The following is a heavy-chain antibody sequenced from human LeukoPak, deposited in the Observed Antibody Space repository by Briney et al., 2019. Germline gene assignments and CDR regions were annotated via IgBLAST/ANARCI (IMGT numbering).Heavy chain of an antibody. CDR2: ISTSSIYK. V-gene: IGHV3-21*04. CDR3: AKDLGGNYYYGSGSHYTPPWFDP. CDR1: GFTFSSYT. D-gene: IGHD3-10*01. J-gene: IGHJ5*02. Sequence: GGSLRLSCAASGFTFSSYTMNWVRQAPGKGLEWVSSISTSSIYKYYADSVKGRFTISRDNARNSLYLQMNSLRAEDTAVYYCAKDLGGNYYYGSGSHYTPPWFDPWGQGTLVTVSS.